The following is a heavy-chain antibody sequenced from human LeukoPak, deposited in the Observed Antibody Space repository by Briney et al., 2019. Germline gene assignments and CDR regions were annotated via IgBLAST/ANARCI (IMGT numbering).Heavy chain of an antibody. D-gene: IGHD5-12*01. CDR2: IYYSGST. J-gene: IGHJ4*02. Sequence: SETLSPTCTVSGGSISSYYWSWIRQPPGKGLEWIGYIYYSGSTNYNPSLKSRVTISVDTSKNQFSLKLSSVTAADTAVYYCARVGGYSGYANFDYWGQGTLVTVSS. V-gene: IGHV4-59*01. CDR3: ARVGGYSGYANFDY. CDR1: GGSISSYY.